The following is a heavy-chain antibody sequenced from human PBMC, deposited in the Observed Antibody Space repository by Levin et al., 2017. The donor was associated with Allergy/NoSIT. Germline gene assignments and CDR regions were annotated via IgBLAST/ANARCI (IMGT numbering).Heavy chain of an antibody. Sequence: GESLKISCAASGLRFSSYGMHWVRQAPGKGLEWVALITGDGGNKYYADSVKGRFTISRDNSKNTLYLQMNSLRAEDTAVYYCANRGDMDVWGQGTTVTVSS. CDR2: ITGDGGNK. V-gene: IGHV3-30*18. CDR3: ANRGDMDV. J-gene: IGHJ6*02. CDR1: GLRFSSYG.